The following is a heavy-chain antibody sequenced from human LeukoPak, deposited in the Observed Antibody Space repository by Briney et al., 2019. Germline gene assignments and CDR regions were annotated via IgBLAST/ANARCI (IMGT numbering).Heavy chain of an antibody. V-gene: IGHV3-23*01. CDR3: AKAPVTTCRGAFCYPFDY. CDR2: ISGSGGRI. Sequence: GGSPRLSCAASGFTFSSYAMSWVRQAPGKGLEWVSAISGSGGRIYYGASVKGRFTISRDNSKNTLNLQMNSLRAEDAAVYYCAKAPVTTCRGAFCYPFDYWGLGTLVTVSS. CDR1: GFTFSSYA. D-gene: IGHD2-15*01. J-gene: IGHJ4*02.